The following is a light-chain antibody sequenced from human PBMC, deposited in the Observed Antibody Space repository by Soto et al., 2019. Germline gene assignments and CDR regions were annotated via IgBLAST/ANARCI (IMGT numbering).Light chain of an antibody. CDR3: SSFTSNRIYV. CDR1: HNYIFTYDY. V-gene: IGLV2-14*03. CDR2: GVT. J-gene: IGLJ1*01. Sequence: QSSLTHPTSVSRSPGQSITISCTGNHNYIFTYDYVSCYQQHPGRAPRLLIYGVTTRPSGISYRFSASKSGLTASLTISGLQPEDEADYYCSSFTSNRIYVFGPWTKVPVL.